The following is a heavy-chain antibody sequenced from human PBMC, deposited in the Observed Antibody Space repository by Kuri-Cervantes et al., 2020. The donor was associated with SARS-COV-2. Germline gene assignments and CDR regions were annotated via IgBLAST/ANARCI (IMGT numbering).Heavy chain of an antibody. CDR1: GFTVSSNY. CDR2: IYSGGST. D-gene: IGHD5-24*01. Sequence: GGSLRLSCAASGFTVSSNYMSWVRQAPGKGLEWVSVIYSGGSTYYADSVKGRFTISRDNSKNTLYLQMNSLRAEDTAVYYCARDIGMATNRGLDYWGQGTLVTVSS. V-gene: IGHV3-53*05. CDR3: ARDIGMATNRGLDY. J-gene: IGHJ4*02.